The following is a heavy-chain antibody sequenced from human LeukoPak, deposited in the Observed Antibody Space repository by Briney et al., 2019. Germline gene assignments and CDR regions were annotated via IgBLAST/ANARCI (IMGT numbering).Heavy chain of an antibody. CDR2: IKPDGSQK. J-gene: IGHJ3*02. Sequence: PGGSLRLSCAASGFTFSHYWMNWVRQAPGRGLEWVANIKPDGSQKDYVDFVKGRFTISRDNAKNSLYLQMDSLRSEDTAVYFCAREDMWAFDIWGQGTMVTVSS. CDR1: GFTFSHYW. D-gene: IGHD2-15*01. CDR3: AREDMWAFDI. V-gene: IGHV3-7*01.